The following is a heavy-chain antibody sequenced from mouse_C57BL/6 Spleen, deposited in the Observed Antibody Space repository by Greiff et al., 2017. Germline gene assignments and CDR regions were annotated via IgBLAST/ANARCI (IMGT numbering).Heavy chain of an antibody. D-gene: IGHD1-1*01. Sequence: EVQLQESGPELVKPGASVKIPCKASGYTFTDYNMDWVKQSHGKSLEWIGDINPNNGGTIYNQKFKGKATLTVDKSSSTAYMELRSLTSEDTAVYYCAVITTEEDYFDYWGQGTTLTVSS. V-gene: IGHV1-18*01. CDR3: AVITTEEDYFDY. CDR2: INPNNGGT. CDR1: GYTFTDYN. J-gene: IGHJ2*01.